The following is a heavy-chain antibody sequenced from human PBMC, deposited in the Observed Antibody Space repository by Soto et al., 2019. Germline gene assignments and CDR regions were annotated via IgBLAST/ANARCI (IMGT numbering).Heavy chain of an antibody. D-gene: IGHD6-19*01. Sequence: ASVKVSCKASGYTFTSYAMHWVRQAPGQRLEWMGWINAGNGNTKYSQKFQGRVTITRDTSASTAYMELSSLRSEDTAVYYCARDGGSGWGYNWFDPWGQGTLVTV. V-gene: IGHV1-3*01. J-gene: IGHJ5*02. CDR1: GYTFTSYA. CDR2: INAGNGNT. CDR3: ARDGGSGWGYNWFDP.